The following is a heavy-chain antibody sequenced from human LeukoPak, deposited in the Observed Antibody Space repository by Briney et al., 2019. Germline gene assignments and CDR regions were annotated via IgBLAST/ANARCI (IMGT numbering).Heavy chain of an antibody. CDR1: GFTLDNYN. D-gene: IGHD2-21*01. V-gene: IGHV3-21*01. J-gene: IGHJ6*03. CDR2: IRSYSSYV. Sequence: GGSLRLSCVASGFTLDNYNFNWVRQAPGKGLEWVASIRSYSSYVHYADSVKGRFTISRDDAKQSLYLQMNSLRAEDTAVYFCARFAEVYYYVDVWGTGTTVIVSS. CDR3: ARFAEVYYYVDV.